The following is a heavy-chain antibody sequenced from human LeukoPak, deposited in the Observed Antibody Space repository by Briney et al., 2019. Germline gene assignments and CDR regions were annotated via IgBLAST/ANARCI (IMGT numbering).Heavy chain of an antibody. J-gene: IGHJ3*02. CDR2: IHYSGST. CDR3: ARDLEDDYGDYSGAFDI. V-gene: IGHV4-39*07. CDR1: SGSIISNNDY. Sequence: PSETLSLTCSVSSGSIISNNDYWGWIRQPPGKGLEWIATIHYSGSTYYNPSLKSRVTISVDTSKNQFSLKLSSVTAADTAVYYCARDLEDDYGDYSGAFDIWGQGTMVTVSS. D-gene: IGHD4-17*01.